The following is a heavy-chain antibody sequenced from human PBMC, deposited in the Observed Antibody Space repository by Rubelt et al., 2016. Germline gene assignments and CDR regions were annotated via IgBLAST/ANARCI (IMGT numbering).Heavy chain of an antibody. CDR2: INHSGST. CDR1: GGSISSSSYY. J-gene: IGHJ4*02. V-gene: IGHV4-39*07. Sequence: QLQLQESGPGLVKPSETLSLTCTVSGGSISSSSYYWGWIRQPPGKGLEWIGEINHSGSTNYNPSLKSCGTISVEPSKNQFALKLSAVTAADTAVYYCARGRGYWGQGTLVTVSS. CDR3: ARGRGY.